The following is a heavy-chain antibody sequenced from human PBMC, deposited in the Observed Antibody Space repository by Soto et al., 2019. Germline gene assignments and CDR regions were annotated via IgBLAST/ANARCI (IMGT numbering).Heavy chain of an antibody. CDR3: ARDSVAARPRGFYYYYGMDV. Sequence: PSHTLSLTCAISGYSVSSNSAAWNLIRQSPSRGLEWLGRTYYRSKWYNDYAVSVKSRITINPDTSKNQFSLQLNSVTPEDTAVYYCARDSVAARPRGFYYYYGMDVWGQGTTVTVSS. V-gene: IGHV6-1*01. CDR1: GYSVSSNSAA. J-gene: IGHJ6*02. CDR2: TYYRSKWYN. D-gene: IGHD6-6*01.